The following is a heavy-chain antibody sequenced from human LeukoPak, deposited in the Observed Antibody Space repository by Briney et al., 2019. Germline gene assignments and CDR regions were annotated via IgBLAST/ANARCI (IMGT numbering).Heavy chain of an antibody. V-gene: IGHV5-51*01. CDR3: ARLFSHGCGDY. CDR2: IYPGDSDT. CDR1: GYTFTSYW. Sequence: GESLKISCKGSGYTFTSYWSGWLRQMPGKGLEWMGIIYPGDSDTRYSPSFQGQVTISADKSITTAYLQWSSLKASDTAMYYCARLFSHGCGDYWGQGTLVTVSS. D-gene: IGHD1-26*01. J-gene: IGHJ4*02.